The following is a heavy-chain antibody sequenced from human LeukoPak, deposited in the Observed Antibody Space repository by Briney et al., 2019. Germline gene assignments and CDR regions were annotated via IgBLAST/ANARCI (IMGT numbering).Heavy chain of an antibody. CDR1: GGSISSYY. J-gene: IGHJ6*03. CDR2: IYTSGST. CDR3: AREDRRLVYYYYYMDV. D-gene: IGHD6-6*01. Sequence: SETLSLTCTVSGGSISSYYWSWIRQPAGKGLEWIGRIYTSGSTNYNPSLKNRVTMSVDTSKNQFSLKLSSVTAADTAVYYCAREDRRLVYYYYYMDVWGKGTTVTVSS. V-gene: IGHV4-4*07.